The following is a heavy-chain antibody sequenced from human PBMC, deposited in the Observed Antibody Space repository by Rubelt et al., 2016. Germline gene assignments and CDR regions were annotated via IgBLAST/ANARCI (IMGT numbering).Heavy chain of an antibody. D-gene: IGHD5-24*01. CDR2: IYYSGST. CDR1: GGSISSYY. V-gene: IGHV4-59*01. CDR3: ARDGYNYYFDY. Sequence: QVQLQESGPGLVKPSETLSLTCTVSGGSISSYYWSWIRQPPGKGLEWIGYIYYSGSTNYNPSLKIRVTISVDTSKNQFSLKLSSVTAADTAMYYCARDGYNYYFDYWGQGTLVTVSS. J-gene: IGHJ4*02.